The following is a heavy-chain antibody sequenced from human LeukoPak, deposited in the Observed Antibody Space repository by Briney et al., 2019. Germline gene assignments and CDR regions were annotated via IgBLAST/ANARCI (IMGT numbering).Heavy chain of an antibody. J-gene: IGHJ4*02. CDR1: GGSISESNYC. V-gene: IGHV4-39*07. Sequence: PSETLSLTCTVSGGSISESNYCWGWIRQPPGKGLEWIGSIYHSGGNTYYNPSLKSRVTISVDTSKNQFSLKLSSVTAADTAVYYCARDSTRGDGYNYGDYFDYWGQGTLVTVSS. CDR2: IYHSGGNT. CDR3: ARDSTRGDGYNYGDYFDY. D-gene: IGHD5-24*01.